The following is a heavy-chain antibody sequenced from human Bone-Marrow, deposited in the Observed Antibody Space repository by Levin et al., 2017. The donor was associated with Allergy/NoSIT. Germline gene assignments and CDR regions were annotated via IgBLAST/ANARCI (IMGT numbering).Heavy chain of an antibody. CDR1: GYTFTGYY. V-gene: IGHV1-2*06. Sequence: GESLKISCKASGYTFTGYYMHWVRQAPGQGLEWMGRINPNSGGTNYAQKFQGRVTMTRDTSISTAYMELSRLRSDDTAVYYCAREREVLGYCSGGSCPYFDYWGQGTLVTVSS. CDR3: AREREVLGYCSGGSCPYFDY. CDR2: INPNSGGT. D-gene: IGHD2-15*01. J-gene: IGHJ4*02.